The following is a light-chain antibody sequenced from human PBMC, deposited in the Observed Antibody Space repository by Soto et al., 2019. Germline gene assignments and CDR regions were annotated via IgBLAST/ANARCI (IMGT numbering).Light chain of an antibody. CDR3: LHHNSYPALT. V-gene: IGKV1D-17*01. J-gene: IGKJ4*01. CDR2: AAS. CDR1: QGIRNY. Sequence: NIQMTQSPSAMSASVGDRVTITCRARQGIRNYLAWFQQKPGKVPKHLIYAASSLQSGVPSSFSGSGSWTEFTLTNSSLQPEYFATYYCLHHNSYPALTFGRGTKVEIK.